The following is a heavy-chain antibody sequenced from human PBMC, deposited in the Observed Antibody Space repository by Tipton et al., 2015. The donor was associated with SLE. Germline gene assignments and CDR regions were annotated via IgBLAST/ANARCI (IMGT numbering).Heavy chain of an antibody. Sequence: TLSLTCTVSGASISSGSYYWSWIRQSAGRGLEWIGNIYTTGSTSYNPSLKSRVTISIDMSKNQFSLNLNSVTAADTAVYYCARVGLQGDYFDYWGQGTLVTVSS. CDR1: GASISSGSYY. V-gene: IGHV4-61*09. J-gene: IGHJ4*02. D-gene: IGHD4-11*01. CDR2: IYTTGST. CDR3: ARVGLQGDYFDY.